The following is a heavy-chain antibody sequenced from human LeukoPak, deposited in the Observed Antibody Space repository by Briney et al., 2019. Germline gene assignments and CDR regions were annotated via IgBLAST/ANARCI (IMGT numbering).Heavy chain of an antibody. D-gene: IGHD6-13*01. V-gene: IGHV4-4*09. CDR1: GGSISSYY. CDR3: ARGRGIAGLYYYYMDV. Sequence: SETLSLTCTVSGGSISSYYWSWIRQPPGKGLEWIGYIYTSGSTNYNPSLKSRVTISVDTSKNQFSLKLSSVTAADTAVYYCARGRGIAGLYYYYMDVWGKGTTVTVSS. J-gene: IGHJ6*03. CDR2: IYTSGST.